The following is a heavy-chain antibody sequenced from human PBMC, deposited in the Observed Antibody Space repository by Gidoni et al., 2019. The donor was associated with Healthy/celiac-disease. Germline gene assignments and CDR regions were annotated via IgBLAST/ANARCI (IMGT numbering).Heavy chain of an antibody. CDR2: IYYSGST. Sequence: QVQLQESGPGLVKPSETLSLTCTVSGGSISSYYWSWIRQPPGKGLEWIGYIYYSGSTNYNPSLKRRVTISVDPSKHQFSLKLSSVTAADTAVYYCARERGLQDNWFDPWGQGTLVTVSS. D-gene: IGHD4-4*01. V-gene: IGHV4-59*01. CDR1: GGSISSYY. CDR3: ARERGLQDNWFDP. J-gene: IGHJ5*02.